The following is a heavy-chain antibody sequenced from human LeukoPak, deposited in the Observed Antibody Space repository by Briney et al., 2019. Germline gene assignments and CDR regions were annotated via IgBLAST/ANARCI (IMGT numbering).Heavy chain of an antibody. CDR2: IYYSGST. D-gene: IGHD4-11*01. CDR1: GGSISSSSYY. V-gene: IGHV4-39*01. J-gene: IGHJ4*02. Sequence: SETLSLTCIVSGGSISSSSYYWVWIRQPPGKRLEWIGSIYYSGSTYYNPSLQSRVTISVDTSKNQFSLKLSSVAAADTAVYYCARHNSPASFDYWGQGTLVTVSS. CDR3: ARHNSPASFDY.